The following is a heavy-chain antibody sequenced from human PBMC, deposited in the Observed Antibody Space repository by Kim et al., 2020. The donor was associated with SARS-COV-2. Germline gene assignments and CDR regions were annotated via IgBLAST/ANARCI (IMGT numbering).Heavy chain of an antibody. J-gene: IGHJ6*02. CDR3: ARHQLISRNIFYYCMDV. V-gene: IGHV4-59*08. CDR2: IYYSGST. CDR1: GGSISSYY. D-gene: IGHD1-1*01. Sequence: SETLSLTCTVSGGSISSYYWSWIRQPPGKGLEWIGYIYYSGSTNYNPSLQSRVTISVDTSKNQFSLKLSSVTAADTAVYYCARHQLISRNIFYYCMDVWGQGTTVTVSS.